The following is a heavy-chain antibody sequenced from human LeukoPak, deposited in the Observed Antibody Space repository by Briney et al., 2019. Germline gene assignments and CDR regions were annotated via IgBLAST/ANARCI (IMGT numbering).Heavy chain of an antibody. D-gene: IGHD3-10*01. CDR2: ISYDGSNK. J-gene: IGHJ6*02. V-gene: IGHV3-30-3*01. CDR3: ARGAMVRLYYYYGMDV. CDR1: GFTFSSYA. Sequence: GRSLRLSCAASGFTFSSYAMHWVRQAPGKGLEWVAVISYDGSNKYYADSVKGRSTISRDNSKNTLYLQMNSLRAEDTAVYYCARGAMVRLYYYYGMDVWGQGTTVTVSS.